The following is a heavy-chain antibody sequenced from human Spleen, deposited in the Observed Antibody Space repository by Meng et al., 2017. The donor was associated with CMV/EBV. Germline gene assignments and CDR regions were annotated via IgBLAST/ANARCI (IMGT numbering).Heavy chain of an antibody. CDR1: GFTFRNYA. CDR3: ARRDYYYGMDV. CDR2: IDYSGGST. V-gene: IGHV3-64*02. Sequence: ETLSLTCAASGFTFRNYAMHWFRQAPGKGLEYVSAIDYSGGSTYYADSVKGRFTISRDNSKNTLYLQMGSLRAEDMAIYYCARRDYYYGMDVWGQGTTVTVSS. J-gene: IGHJ6*02.